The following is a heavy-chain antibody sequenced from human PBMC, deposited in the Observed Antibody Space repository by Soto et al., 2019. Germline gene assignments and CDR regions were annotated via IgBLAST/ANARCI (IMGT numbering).Heavy chain of an antibody. Sequence: SETLSLTCAVYGGSFSGYYWSWIRQPPGKGLEWIGEINHSGSTNYNPSLKSRVTISVDTSKNQFSLKLSSVTAADTAVYYCARVGCTNGVCYRASDYWGQGTLVTVSS. CDR2: INHSGST. D-gene: IGHD2-8*01. CDR3: ARVGCTNGVCYRASDY. J-gene: IGHJ4*02. CDR1: GGSFSGYY. V-gene: IGHV4-34*01.